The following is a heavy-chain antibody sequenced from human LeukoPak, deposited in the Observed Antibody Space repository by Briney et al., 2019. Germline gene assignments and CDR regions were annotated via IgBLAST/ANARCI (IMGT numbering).Heavy chain of an antibody. CDR1: GFTFSSYG. Sequence: PGGSLRLSCAASGFTFSSYGMHWVRQAPGKGLEWVAVISYDGSNKYYADSVKGRFTISRDNSKNTPYPQMNNLRAEDTAVYYCAKGAPWIGYFDYWGQGTLVTVSS. J-gene: IGHJ4*02. D-gene: IGHD5-12*01. V-gene: IGHV3-30*18. CDR3: AKGAPWIGYFDY. CDR2: ISYDGSNK.